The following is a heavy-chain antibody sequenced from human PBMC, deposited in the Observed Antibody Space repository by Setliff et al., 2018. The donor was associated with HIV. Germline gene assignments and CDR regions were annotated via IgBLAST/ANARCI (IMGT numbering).Heavy chain of an antibody. D-gene: IGHD6-13*01. CDR1: YGSISGHY. CDR3: ARHHPGGIAAAGLDY. V-gene: IGHV4-34*01. CDR2: INHSGST. Sequence: PSETLSLTCTVSYGSISGHYWTWIRQPPGKGLEWIGEINHSGSTNYNPSLKSRVTISVDTSMDQFSLKLNSVTAADTAVYYCARHHPGGIAAAGLDYWGQGTLVTVSS. J-gene: IGHJ4*02.